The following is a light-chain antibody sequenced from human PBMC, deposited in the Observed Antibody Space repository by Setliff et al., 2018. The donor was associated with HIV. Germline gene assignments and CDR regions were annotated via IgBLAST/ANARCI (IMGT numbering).Light chain of an antibody. CDR2: DVT. CDR1: SSDVGAYNY. V-gene: IGLV2-11*01. Sequence: LTQPRSVSGSPGQSVTISCTGTSSDVGAYNYVSRYQQHPGKAPKLMIYDVTKRPSGVPDHFSGSKSGNTASLTISGLQAEDEADYYCCSYAGSYTYVFGTGTKVTVL. CDR3: CSYAGSYTYV. J-gene: IGLJ1*01.